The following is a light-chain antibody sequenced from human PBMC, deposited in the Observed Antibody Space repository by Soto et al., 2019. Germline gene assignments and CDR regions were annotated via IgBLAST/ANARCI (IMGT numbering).Light chain of an antibody. J-gene: IGKJ3*01. V-gene: IGKV1-39*01. CDR2: AAF. Sequence: DIQMTQSPSSLSASVGDRVTITCRASQTINNYLNWYQEKPGKAPKLLIYAAFTLQSGVPSRFSGSGSGTDFALTISSLQPEDFATYYCLQTYTTPFTFGPGTIVDI. CDR1: QTINNY. CDR3: LQTYTTPFT.